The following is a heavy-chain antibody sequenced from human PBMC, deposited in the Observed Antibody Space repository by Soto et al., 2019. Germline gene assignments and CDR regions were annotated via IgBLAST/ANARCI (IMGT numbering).Heavy chain of an antibody. Sequence: PGGSLRLSCAASGVPFSNLAMVWVRQTLAKRLEWVAIISADGSNTGYLDSVKGRFSISRDNSRNLLFLQMNSLRPDDTAIYYCASASTPTEYWGQGTLVTVSS. CDR3: ASASTPTEY. J-gene: IGHJ4*02. D-gene: IGHD4-17*01. V-gene: IGHV3-23*03. CDR2: ISADGSNT. CDR1: GVPFSNLA.